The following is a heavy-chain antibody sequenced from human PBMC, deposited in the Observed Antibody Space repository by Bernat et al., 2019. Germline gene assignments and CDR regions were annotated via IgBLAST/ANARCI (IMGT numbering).Heavy chain of an antibody. Sequence: QVQLLQSGAEVKKPGASVRVSCKASGYTFTSYYMHWVRQAPGQGLEWLGVINPAGGGPTYSQKFQDRVTVTSDTSTRTVDMELRSLRSEDTAVYYCANGLASYIPSDYWGQGSLVTVSS. D-gene: IGHD2-21*01. V-gene: IGHV1-46*01. J-gene: IGHJ4*02. CDR2: INPAGGGP. CDR3: ANGLASYIPSDY. CDR1: GYTFTSYY.